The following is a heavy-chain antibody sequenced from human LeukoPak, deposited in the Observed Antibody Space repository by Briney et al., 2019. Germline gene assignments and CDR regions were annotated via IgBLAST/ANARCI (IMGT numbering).Heavy chain of an antibody. J-gene: IGHJ4*02. CDR1: GGSISSDGYY. D-gene: IGHD6-6*01. CDR2: IYYSGST. CDR3: ARAYSSSSEVDY. V-gene: IGHV4-31*03. Sequence: NPSETLSLTRTVSGGSISSDGYYWTWIRQHPGKGLEWIGYIYYSGSTYYNPSLKSRVTISVDTSKNQFSLKLSSVTAADTAVYYCARAYSSSSEVDYWGQGTLVTVSS.